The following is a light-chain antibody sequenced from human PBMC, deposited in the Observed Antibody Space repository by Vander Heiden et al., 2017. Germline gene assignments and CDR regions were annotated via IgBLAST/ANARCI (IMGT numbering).Light chain of an antibody. J-gene: IGKJ1*01. Sequence: EIVMTQSPATLSVSSGERATLSCRASQSVGSNLAWYQQKPGQAPRRLIYGASTRATGSPARFSGSGSVTECTLTISSLQSEDFAVYYCQQYHNWPPTWTFGQGTKVEIK. CDR1: QSVGSN. CDR2: GAS. CDR3: QQYHNWPPTWT. V-gene: IGKV3-15*01.